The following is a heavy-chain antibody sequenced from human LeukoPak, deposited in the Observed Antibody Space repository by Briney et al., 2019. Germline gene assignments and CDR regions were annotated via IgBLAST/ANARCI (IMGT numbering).Heavy chain of an antibody. V-gene: IGHV4-39*07. CDR2: IYYSGST. CDR1: GGSISSSSYY. J-gene: IGHJ5*02. D-gene: IGHD1-26*01. CDR3: ARDIGKGELLQSQSA. Sequence: SETLSLTCTVSGGSISSSSYYWGWIRQPPGKGLEWIGSIYYSGSTYYNPSLKSRVTISVDTSKNQFSLKLSSVTAADTAVYYCARDIGKGELLQSQSAWGQGTLVTVSS.